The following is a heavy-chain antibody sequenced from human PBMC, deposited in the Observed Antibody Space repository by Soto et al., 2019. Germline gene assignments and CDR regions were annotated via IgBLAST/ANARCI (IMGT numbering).Heavy chain of an antibody. CDR2: IDPKSGDT. V-gene: IGHV1-2*02. Sequence: QVQLVQFGAEVKKLGASVKVSCKASGYIFTVYYIHWVRQAPGQGLAWMGWIDPKSGDTAYAQNFQGRVTMTRDASISTAYMELNSLRSDDTGVYFCALALDDSVTGFNSWGQGALVAVSS. CDR3: ALALDDSVTGFNS. D-gene: IGHD3-9*01. J-gene: IGHJ4*02. CDR1: GYIFTVYY.